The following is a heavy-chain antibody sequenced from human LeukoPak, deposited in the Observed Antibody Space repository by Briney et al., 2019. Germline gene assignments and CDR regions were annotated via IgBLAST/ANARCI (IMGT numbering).Heavy chain of an antibody. CDR1: GFTFSSYW. J-gene: IGHJ4*02. CDR3: AKVALGGVFVHFDY. V-gene: IGHV3-7*05. Sequence: PGGSLRLSCAASGFTFSSYWMSWVRQAPGKGLEWVVNIKQDGGEKYYVDSVKGRLTISRDNAKNTLYLQANSLRAEDTAVYYCAKVALGGVFVHFDYWGQGTLVTVSS. D-gene: IGHD3-16*02. CDR2: IKQDGGEK.